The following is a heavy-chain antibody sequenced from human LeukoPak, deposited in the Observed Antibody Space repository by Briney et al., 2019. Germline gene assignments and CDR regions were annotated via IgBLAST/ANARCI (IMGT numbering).Heavy chain of an antibody. J-gene: IGHJ4*02. CDR1: GFTFSGSA. CDR2: IRSKANSYAT. CDR3: SSTSAEVFAY. Sequence: GGSLRLSCAASGFTFSGSAMHWVRQASAKGLEWVGRIRSKANSYATAYAASVKGRFTISRDDSKNTAYLQMNSLKTEHTAVYYCSSTSAEVFAYRGQGTLVTVSS. V-gene: IGHV3-73*01. D-gene: IGHD1-26*01.